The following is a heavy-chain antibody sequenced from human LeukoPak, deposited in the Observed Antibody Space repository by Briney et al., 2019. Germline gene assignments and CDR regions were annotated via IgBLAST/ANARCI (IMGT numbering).Heavy chain of an antibody. J-gene: IGHJ5*02. CDR2: INPSGGST. V-gene: IGHV1-46*01. CDR1: GYTFTSYY. Sequence: ASVKVSCKASGYTFTSYYMHWVRQAPGQGLEWMGIINPSGGSTSYAQKFQGRVTMTRDTSTSTVYMELSSLRSEDTAVYYCARDGPPMVRGVIIISWFDPWGQRTLVTVSS. D-gene: IGHD3-10*01. CDR3: ARDGPPMVRGVIIISWFDP.